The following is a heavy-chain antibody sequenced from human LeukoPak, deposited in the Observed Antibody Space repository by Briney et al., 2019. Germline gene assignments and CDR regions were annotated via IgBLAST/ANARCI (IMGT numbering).Heavy chain of an antibody. Sequence: ASVKVSCKASGYTFTAYFMHWLRQAPGQGLEWMGWINPNGGATNYAQKFQGRVSMTRDTSITTAYMELSSLNSDDTAVYYCARQYSSSLSRSFDYWGQGNLVTVSS. CDR2: INPNGGAT. J-gene: IGHJ4*02. CDR3: ARQYSSSLSRSFDY. CDR1: GYTFTAYF. V-gene: IGHV1-2*02. D-gene: IGHD2-15*01.